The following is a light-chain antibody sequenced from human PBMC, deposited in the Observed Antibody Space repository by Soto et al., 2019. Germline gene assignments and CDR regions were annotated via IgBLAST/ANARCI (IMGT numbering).Light chain of an antibody. CDR2: DVS. CDR1: SNDVGGYNY. V-gene: IGLV2-14*01. Sequence: QSALTQPASVSGSPGHSITISFTGTSNDVGGYNYVSWYQQHPGKAPKLMIYDVSNRPSGVSNRFSGSKSGNTASLTISGLQAEDEADYYCSSYTSSSTPLWVFGTGTKLTVL. CDR3: SSYTSSSTPLWV. J-gene: IGLJ1*01.